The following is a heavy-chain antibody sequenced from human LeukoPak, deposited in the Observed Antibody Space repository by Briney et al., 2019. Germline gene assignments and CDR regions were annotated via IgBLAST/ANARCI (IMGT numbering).Heavy chain of an antibody. CDR1: GFTFSSYS. CDR3: ARADYGDFTFDY. V-gene: IGHV3-21*01. J-gene: IGHJ4*02. Sequence: GGSLRLSCAASGFTFSSYSMNWVRQAPGKGLEWVSSTSSSSSYIYYADSVKGRFTISRDNAKNSLYLQMNSLRAEDTAVYYCARADYGDFTFDYWGQGTLVTVSS. CDR2: TSSSSSYI. D-gene: IGHD4-17*01.